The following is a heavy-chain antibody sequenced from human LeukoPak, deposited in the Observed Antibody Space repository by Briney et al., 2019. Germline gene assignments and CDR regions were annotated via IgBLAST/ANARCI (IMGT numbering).Heavy chain of an antibody. D-gene: IGHD5-18*01. CDR2: VSSAAVTT. Sequence: GGSLRLSCAASGFPFNSYAMTWVRRAPGKGLEWVSGVSSAAVTTYYADSVKGRFSISRDNPKNTLYLQMNSLRAEDTAVYYCVKGYRYFDYWGQGTLVTVSS. V-gene: IGHV3-23*01. J-gene: IGHJ4*02. CDR1: GFPFNSYA. CDR3: VKGYRYFDY.